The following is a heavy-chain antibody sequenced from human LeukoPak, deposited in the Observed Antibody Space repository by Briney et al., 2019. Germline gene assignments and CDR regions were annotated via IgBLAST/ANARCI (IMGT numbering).Heavy chain of an antibody. CDR3: AKGIVLMVYAISGDAFDI. Sequence: GGTLRLSCAASGFTFSSYGMLWVRPAPGKGREGVAFIRYDGSNKYYADSVKGRFTISRDNSKNTLYLQMNSLRAEDTAVYYCAKGIVLMVYAISGDAFDIWGQGTIVTVSS. CDR2: IRYDGSNK. J-gene: IGHJ3*02. D-gene: IGHD2-8*01. CDR1: GFTFSSYG. V-gene: IGHV3-30*02.